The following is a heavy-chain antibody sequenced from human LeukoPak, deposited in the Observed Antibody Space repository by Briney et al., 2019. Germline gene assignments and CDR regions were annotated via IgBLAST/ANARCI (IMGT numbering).Heavy chain of an antibody. CDR3: ARSPPGYFDY. J-gene: IGHJ4*02. Sequence: PSETLSLTCTVSGGSISSGGYYWSWIRQHPGKGLEWIGYIYYSGSTYYNPSLKSRVTISVDTSKNQFSLKLSSVTAADTAVDYCARSPPGYFDYWGQGTLVTVSS. CDR2: IYYSGST. CDR1: GGSISSGGYY. V-gene: IGHV4-31*03.